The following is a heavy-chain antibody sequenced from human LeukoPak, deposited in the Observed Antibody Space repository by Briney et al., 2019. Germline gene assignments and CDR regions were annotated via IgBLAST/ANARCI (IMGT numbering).Heavy chain of an antibody. J-gene: IGHJ5*02. Sequence: GASVKVSCKASGYTFTGYYMHSVRQAPGQGLEWMGWINPNSGGTNYAQKFQGRVTMTRDTSISTAYMEMSRLRSDDTAVYYCGRDEKLMDQGVPTVGWFDPWGQGTLVTVSS. CDR1: GYTFTGYY. D-gene: IGHD3-10*01. CDR3: GRDEKLMDQGVPTVGWFDP. CDR2: INPNSGGT. V-gene: IGHV1-2*02.